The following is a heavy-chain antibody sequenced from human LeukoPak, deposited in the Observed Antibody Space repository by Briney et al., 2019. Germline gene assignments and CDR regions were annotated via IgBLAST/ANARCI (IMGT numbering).Heavy chain of an antibody. V-gene: IGHV4-39*02. Sequence: SETLSLTCTVSGGSISSTTYYWGWIRQPPGKRLEWIGTIFHSGSTYHNPSLKSRLTISVDTSKNQFSLILSSVTAADTAVYYCARDLGYSDGWFDPWGQGTLVTVSS. D-gene: IGHD1-26*01. CDR2: IFHSGST. J-gene: IGHJ5*02. CDR3: ARDLGYSDGWFDP. CDR1: GGSISSTTYY.